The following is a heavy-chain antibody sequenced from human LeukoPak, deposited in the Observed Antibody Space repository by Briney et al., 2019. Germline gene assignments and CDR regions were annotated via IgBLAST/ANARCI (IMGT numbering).Heavy chain of an antibody. CDR3: ARDPKDGAEYGSGSS. CDR1: GYTFTSHY. CDR2: INPSGGST. J-gene: IGHJ5*02. D-gene: IGHD3-10*01. Sequence: GASVKVSCKASGYTFTSHYMHWVRQAPGQGLEWMGLINPSGGSTSYAQKFQGRVTMTRDMSTSTVYMELSSLRSEDTAVYYCARDPKDGAEYGSGSSWGQGTLVTVSS. V-gene: IGHV1-46*01.